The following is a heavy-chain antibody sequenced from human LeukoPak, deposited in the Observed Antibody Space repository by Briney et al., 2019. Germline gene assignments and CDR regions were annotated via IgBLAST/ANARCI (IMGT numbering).Heavy chain of an antibody. J-gene: IGHJ6*03. D-gene: IGHD2-2*01. V-gene: IGHV4-59*01. CDR2: IYYSGST. CDR1: GGSISSYY. Sequence: PSETLSLTCTVSGGSISSYYWSWIRQPPGKGLEWIGYIYYSGSTNYNPSLKSRVTISVDTSKNQFSLKLSSVTAADTAVYYCARIISGYCSSTSCSGDYYYYYMDVWGKGTTVTVSS. CDR3: ARIISGYCSSTSCSGDYYYYYMDV.